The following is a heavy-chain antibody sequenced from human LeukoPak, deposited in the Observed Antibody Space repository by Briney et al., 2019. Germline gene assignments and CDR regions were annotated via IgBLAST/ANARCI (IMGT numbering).Heavy chain of an antibody. V-gene: IGHV1-18*01. Sequence: ASVKVSCKASGYTFTSYGISWVRPAPGQGLEWMGWISAYNGNTNYAQKLQGRVTMTTDTSTSTAYMELRSLRSDDTAVYYCARDPEVVPRWDWFDPWGQGTLVTVSS. D-gene: IGHD4-23*01. CDR1: GYTFTSYG. J-gene: IGHJ5*02. CDR2: ISAYNGNT. CDR3: ARDPEVVPRWDWFDP.